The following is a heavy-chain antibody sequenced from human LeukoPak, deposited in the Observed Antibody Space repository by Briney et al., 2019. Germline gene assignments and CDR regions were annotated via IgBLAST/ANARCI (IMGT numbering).Heavy chain of an antibody. Sequence: QPGGSLRLSCAASGFTVSSNYMSWVRQAPGKGLEWVSVIYSGGSTYYANSVKSRFTISRDNSKNTVYLKMNSLRAEDTAVYFCASRGSAWFEESFDYWGQGTLVTVSS. V-gene: IGHV3-66*01. CDR1: GFTVSSNY. J-gene: IGHJ4*02. D-gene: IGHD3-10*01. CDR2: IYSGGST. CDR3: ASRGSAWFEESFDY.